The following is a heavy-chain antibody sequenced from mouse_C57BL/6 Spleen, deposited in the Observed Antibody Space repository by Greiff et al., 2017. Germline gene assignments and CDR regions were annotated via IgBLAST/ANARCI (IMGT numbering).Heavy chain of an antibody. Sequence: QVQLQQPGAELVRPGASVTLSCKASGYTFTDYEMHWVKQTPVHGLEWIGAIDPETGGTAYNQKFKGKAILTADKSSSTAYMELRRLTSEDSAVYYCARAGYYYDECAFDYWGQGTTVTVSS. CDR2: IDPETGGT. CDR3: ARAGYYYDECAFDY. CDR1: GYTFTDYE. J-gene: IGHJ2*01. D-gene: IGHD2-12*01. V-gene: IGHV1-15*01.